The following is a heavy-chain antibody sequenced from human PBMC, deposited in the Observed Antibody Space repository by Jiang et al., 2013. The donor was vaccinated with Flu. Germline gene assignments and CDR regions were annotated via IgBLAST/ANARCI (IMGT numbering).Heavy chain of an antibody. CDR2: IYTSGST. Sequence: LLKPSETLSLTCAVSGGSISSYYWSWIRQPAGKGLEWIGRIYTSGSTNYNPSLKSRVTISVDTSKNQFSLKLSSVTAADTAVYYCARDMGTGVYDKGYSDYWGQGTLVTVSS. J-gene: IGHJ4*02. D-gene: IGHD5/OR15-5a*01. CDR3: ARDMGTGVYDKGYSDY. V-gene: IGHV4-4*07. CDR1: GGSISSYY.